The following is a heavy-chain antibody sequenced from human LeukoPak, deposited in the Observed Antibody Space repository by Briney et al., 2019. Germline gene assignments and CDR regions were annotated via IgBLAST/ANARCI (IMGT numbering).Heavy chain of an antibody. CDR3: ARGDSSGYYYDN. CDR1: GDSISSGYYY. J-gene: IGHJ4*02. CDR2: IYYSGTT. D-gene: IGHD3-22*01. V-gene: IGHV4-31*03. Sequence: SETLSLTCNVSGDSISSGYYYWTWIRQHPGKGLEWIGYIYYSGTTYYSPSLKSRVTMSVGTSENQFSLTLRSVTATDTAVYYCARGDSSGYYYDNWGQGILVTVSS.